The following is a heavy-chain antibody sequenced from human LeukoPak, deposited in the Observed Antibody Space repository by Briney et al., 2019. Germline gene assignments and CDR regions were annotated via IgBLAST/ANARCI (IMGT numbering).Heavy chain of an antibody. J-gene: IGHJ6*02. V-gene: IGHV3-33*01. CDR2: IWYDGSNK. CDR1: GFTFSSYG. Sequence: PGRSLRLSCAASGFTFSSYGMHWVRQAPGKGLEWVAVIWYDGSNKYYADSVKGRFTISRDNSKNALYLQMNSLRAEDTAVYYCARDSYGMDVWGQGTTVTVSS. CDR3: ARDSYGMDV.